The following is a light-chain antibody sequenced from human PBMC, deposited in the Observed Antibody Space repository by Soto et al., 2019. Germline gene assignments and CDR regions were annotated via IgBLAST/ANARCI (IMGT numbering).Light chain of an antibody. CDR3: QHYGPSAL. Sequence: EIVLTQSPGTLSLSPGERATLSCRASQSVSDMYLAWYQHKPGQAPRLLSYASNRATGSPDRFSGSGSGTAFTLTINRLEHEDFEVYYCQHYGPSALFCPGTKVEIK. V-gene: IGKV3-20*01. J-gene: IGKJ3*01. CDR2: AS. CDR1: QSVSDMY.